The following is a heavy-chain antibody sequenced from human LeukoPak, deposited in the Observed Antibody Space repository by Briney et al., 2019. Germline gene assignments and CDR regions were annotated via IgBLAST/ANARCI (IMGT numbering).Heavy chain of an antibody. J-gene: IGHJ6*02. D-gene: IGHD1-26*01. V-gene: IGHV4-61*01. Sequence: SETLSLTCTVSGGSVSSGSYYWSWIRQPPGKGLEWIGHIYYSGSTNYNPSLKSRVTISVDTSKNQFSLKLSSVTAADTAVYYCARVVSGSYYYYYGMDVWGQGTTVTVPS. CDR2: IYYSGST. CDR3: ARVVSGSYYYYYGMDV. CDR1: GGSVSSGSYY.